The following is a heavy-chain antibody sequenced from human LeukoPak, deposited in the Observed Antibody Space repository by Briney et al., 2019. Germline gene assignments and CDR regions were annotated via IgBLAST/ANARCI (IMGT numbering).Heavy chain of an antibody. CDR2: IWYDGSNK. V-gene: IGHV3-33*01. D-gene: IGHD6-13*01. Sequence: GGSLRLSCAASGFTFSSYGMHWVRQAPGKGLEWVAVIWYDGSNKYYADSVKGRFTISRDNSKNTLCLQMNSLRAEDTAVYYCAREGKVEAGTFDYWGQGTLVTVSS. CDR3: AREGKVEAGTFDY. CDR1: GFTFSSYG. J-gene: IGHJ4*02.